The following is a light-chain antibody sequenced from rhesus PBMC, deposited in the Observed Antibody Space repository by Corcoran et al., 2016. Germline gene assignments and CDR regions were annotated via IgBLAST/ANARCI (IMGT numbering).Light chain of an antibody. CDR1: QSLVHSNGNTY. Sequence: DVVMTQSPLALPITPGQPASISCRSSQSLVHSNGNTYLSWFQQKPGQPPRLLIYKVSNRYSGVPDRFSGMGAGTDFTLKISRVEAEDVGVYYCMQYTHIPRTFGQGTKVEIK. CDR3: MQYTHIPRT. V-gene: IGKV2-65*01. J-gene: IGKJ1*01. CDR2: KVS.